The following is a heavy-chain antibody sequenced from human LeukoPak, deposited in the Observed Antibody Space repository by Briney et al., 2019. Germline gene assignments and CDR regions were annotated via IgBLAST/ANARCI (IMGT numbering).Heavy chain of an antibody. CDR3: ARGWSIAVAGLFDY. J-gene: IGHJ4*02. CDR2: IIPIFGTA. CDR1: GYTFTSYA. Sequence: GASVKVSCKASGYTFTSYAISWVRQAPGQGLEWMGGIIPIFGTANYAQKFQGRVTITTDESTSTAYMELSSLRSEDTAVYYCARGWSIAVAGLFDYWGQGTLVTVSS. D-gene: IGHD6-19*01. V-gene: IGHV1-69*05.